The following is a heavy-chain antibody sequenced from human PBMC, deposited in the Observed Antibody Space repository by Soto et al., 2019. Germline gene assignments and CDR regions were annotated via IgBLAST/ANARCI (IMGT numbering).Heavy chain of an antibody. CDR2: IYYSGST. D-gene: IGHD2-15*01. J-gene: IGHJ6*02. V-gene: IGHV4-30-4*01. CDR1: GGSISSGDYY. CDR3: ARGLTGRCCSGGSPYRCYYYYGLDV. Sequence: SETLSLTCTVSGGSISSGDYYWSWIRQPPGKGLEWIGYIYYSGSTYYNPSLKSRVTISVDTSKNQFSLKLSSVTAADTAVYYCARGLTGRCCSGGSPYRCYYYYGLDVWGQGTTVTVSS.